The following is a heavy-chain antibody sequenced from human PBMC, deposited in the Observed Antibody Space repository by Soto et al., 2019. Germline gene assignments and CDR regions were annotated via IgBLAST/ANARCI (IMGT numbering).Heavy chain of an antibody. CDR1: GYTFIRYG. Sequence: QVQLAQSANEVKKPGASVRVSCKAAGYTFIRYGIAWVRQAPGQGLEWMGWISPYNDYTVYAQKFQGRVSMTADTSTRTVYMKLRGLKSDDTAVYYCARGGYYYNSWGKLSHYGLDVWGQGTSVSVSS. CDR3: ARGGYYYNSWGKLSHYGLDV. V-gene: IGHV1-18*01. CDR2: ISPYNDYT. J-gene: IGHJ6*02. D-gene: IGHD3-16*01.